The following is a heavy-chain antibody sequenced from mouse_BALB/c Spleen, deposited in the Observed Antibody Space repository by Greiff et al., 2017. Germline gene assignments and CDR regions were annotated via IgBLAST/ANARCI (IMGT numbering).Heavy chain of an antibody. Sequence: EVQRVESGGGLVKPGGSLKLSCAASGFTFSSYAMSWVRQTPEKRLEWVASISSGGSTYYPDSVKGRFTISRDNARNILYLQMSSLRSEDTAMYYCARDDTTGYFDVWGAGTTVTVSS. CDR2: ISSGGST. V-gene: IGHV5-6-5*01. D-gene: IGHD1-1*01. J-gene: IGHJ1*01. CDR1: GFTFSSYA. CDR3: ARDDTTGYFDV.